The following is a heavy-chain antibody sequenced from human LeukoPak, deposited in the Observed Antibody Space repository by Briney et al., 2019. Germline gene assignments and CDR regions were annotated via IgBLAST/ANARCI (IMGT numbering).Heavy chain of an antibody. D-gene: IGHD2-2*02. Sequence: ASVKVSCKASGYTFTSYGISWVRRAPGQGLEWMGWISAYNGNTKYAQKLQGRVTMTTDTSTSTAYMELRSLRSDDTAVYYCAREDQLLYANWFDPWGQGTLVTVSS. J-gene: IGHJ5*02. CDR3: AREDQLLYANWFDP. V-gene: IGHV1-18*01. CDR1: GYTFTSYG. CDR2: ISAYNGNT.